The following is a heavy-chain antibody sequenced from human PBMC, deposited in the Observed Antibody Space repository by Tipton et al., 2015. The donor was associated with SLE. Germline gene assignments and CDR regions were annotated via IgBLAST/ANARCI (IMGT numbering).Heavy chain of an antibody. CDR1: GGSISSGAYL. CDR3: ARFPTYHFDL. CDR2: IYYSGRT. D-gene: IGHD2-2*01. V-gene: IGHV4-31*03. J-gene: IGHJ4*02. Sequence: TLSLNCTVSGGSISSGAYLWSWIRQHPGKGLEWIGYIYYSGRTYYNPSLKSRISISVDTSKNQFSLNLSSVTAAGTSVYYCARFPTYHFDLWGQGTLVTVSS.